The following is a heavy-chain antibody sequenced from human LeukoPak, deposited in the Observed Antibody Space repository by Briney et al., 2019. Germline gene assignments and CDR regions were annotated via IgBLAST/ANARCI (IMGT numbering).Heavy chain of an antibody. J-gene: IGHJ6*02. D-gene: IGHD3-10*01. V-gene: IGHV3-7*01. CDR3: ARDFSSWFGELWRYGMDV. CDR2: IKQDGSEK. CDR1: GFTFSSYW. Sequence: PGGSLRLSCAASGFTFSSYWMTWVRQAPGKGLEWVANIKQDGSEKHYVDSVRGRFTISRDNAKNSLYLQMNSLRAEDTAVYYCARDFSSWFGELWRYGMDVWGQGTTVTVSS.